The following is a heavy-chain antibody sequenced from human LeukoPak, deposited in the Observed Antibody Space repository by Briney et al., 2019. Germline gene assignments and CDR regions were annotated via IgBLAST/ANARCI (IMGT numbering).Heavy chain of an antibody. CDR3: ARARCSRTSCNTESDY. J-gene: IGHJ4*02. CDR2: INSDGSST. D-gene: IGHD2-2*01. Sequence: GGSLRLSCAASRFNVNNYWMHWVRQAPGKGLVWVSRINSDGSSTTYADSVKGRFTISRDNTKNTLYLQMNILRAEDTAVYYCARARCSRTSCNTESDYWGQGTLVTVSS. V-gene: IGHV3-74*01. CDR1: RFNVNNYW.